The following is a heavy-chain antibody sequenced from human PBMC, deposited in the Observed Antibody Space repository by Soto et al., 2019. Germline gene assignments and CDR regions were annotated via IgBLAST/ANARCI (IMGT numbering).Heavy chain of an antibody. CDR2: INHSGST. Sequence: SETLSLTCAVYGGSFSGYYWSWIRQPPGKGLEWIGEINHSGSTNYNPSLRSRVTISVDTSKNQFSLKLSSVTAADTAVYYCASTLIDNSKPSGPDAFDIWGQGTMVNVSS. D-gene: IGHD3-3*01. CDR3: ASTLIDNSKPSGPDAFDI. CDR1: GGSFSGYY. V-gene: IGHV4-34*01. J-gene: IGHJ3*02.